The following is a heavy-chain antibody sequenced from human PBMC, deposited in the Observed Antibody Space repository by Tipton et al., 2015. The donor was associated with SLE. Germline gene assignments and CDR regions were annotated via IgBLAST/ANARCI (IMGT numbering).Heavy chain of an antibody. D-gene: IGHD3-3*01. Sequence: TLSLTCAVSGYSISSSSYYWGWIRQPPGKGLEWIGYIYYSGSTYYNPSLKSRVTISVDTSKNQFSLKLSSVTAADTAVYYCASLVFGVVIKYWGQGTLVTVSS. CDR3: ASLVFGVVIKY. J-gene: IGHJ4*02. V-gene: IGHV4-31*11. CDR2: IYYSGST. CDR1: GYSISSSSYY.